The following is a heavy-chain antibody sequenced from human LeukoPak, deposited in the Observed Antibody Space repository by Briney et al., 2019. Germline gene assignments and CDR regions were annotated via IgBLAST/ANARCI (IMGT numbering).Heavy chain of an antibody. D-gene: IGHD1-1*01. CDR3: ARDYISPLETDNGDGFAI. Sequence: ASVKVSCKASGYTFRQYSISWVRQAPGKGFEWMGWVSPSHTTRVYAQEFQGRVTMTADTNTNTVSMELRSLRFDDTAVYFCARDYISPLETDNGDGFAIWGQGTVVTVSS. V-gene: IGHV1-18*01. J-gene: IGHJ3*02. CDR1: GYTFRQYS. CDR2: VSPSHTTR.